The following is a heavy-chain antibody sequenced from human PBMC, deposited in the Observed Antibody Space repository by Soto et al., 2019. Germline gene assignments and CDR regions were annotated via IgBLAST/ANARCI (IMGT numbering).Heavy chain of an antibody. CDR1: GFTFNIYG. V-gene: IGHV3-30*18. Sequence: GGSLRLSCAASGFTFNIYGMHWVRQAPDKGLEWVALISYDGSNQCYADSVKGRFTISRDNSKNALFLQMNSLRADDTAVYYCAKDQASGQGSFDSWGQGTLVTVSS. CDR2: ISYDGSNQ. CDR3: AKDQASGQGSFDS. J-gene: IGHJ4*02.